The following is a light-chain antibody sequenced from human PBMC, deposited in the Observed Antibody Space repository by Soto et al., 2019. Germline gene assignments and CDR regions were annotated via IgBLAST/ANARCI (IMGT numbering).Light chain of an antibody. CDR3: QQYNYWQT. CDR2: DAV. CDR1: QSVTGTN. V-gene: IGKV3D-20*02. J-gene: IGKJ1*01. Sequence: EIVLTQSPGTLSLSPGEGATLSCRASQSVTGTNLAWYQQRPGQAPRLLIYDAVRRATGIPDRFSGSGSGTDFTLTISSLQSEDFAVYYCQQYNYWQTFGQGTKVDIK.